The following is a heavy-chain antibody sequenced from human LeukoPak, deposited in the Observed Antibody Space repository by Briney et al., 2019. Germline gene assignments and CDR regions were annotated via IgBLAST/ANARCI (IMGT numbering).Heavy chain of an antibody. CDR1: GYRFTSYG. D-gene: IGHD2-2*01. J-gene: IGHJ4*02. Sequence: ASVKVSCKAFGYRFTSYGISWVRQAPGQGLEWMGWISGYNGNTNYAQKLQGRVTMTTDTSTSTAYMELRSLRSDDTAVYYCAREYCSTTRCYMADYWGQGTLVTVSS. CDR3: AREYCSTTRCYMADY. V-gene: IGHV1-18*01. CDR2: ISGYNGNT.